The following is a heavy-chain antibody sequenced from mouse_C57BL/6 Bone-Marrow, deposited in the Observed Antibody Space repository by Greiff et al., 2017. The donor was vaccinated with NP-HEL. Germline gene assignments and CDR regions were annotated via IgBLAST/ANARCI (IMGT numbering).Heavy chain of an antibody. CDR2: IDPSDSYT. V-gene: IGHV1-69*01. J-gene: IGHJ1*03. CDR3: AREGSHWDEGYFDV. Sequence: QVQLQQPGAELVMPGASVKLSCKASGYTFTSYWMHWVKQRPGQGLEWIGEIDPSDSYTNYNQKFKGKSTLTVDKSSSTAYMQLSSLTSEDSAVYYCAREGSHWDEGYFDVWGTGTTVTVSS. CDR1: GYTFTSYW. D-gene: IGHD4-1*01.